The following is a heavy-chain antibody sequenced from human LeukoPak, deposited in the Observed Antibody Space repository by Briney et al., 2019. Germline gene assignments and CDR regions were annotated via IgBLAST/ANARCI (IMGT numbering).Heavy chain of an antibody. CDR1: GLTFSVYA. Sequence: PGGSLRLSCSASGLTFSVYAIHWVRQAPGKGLEYVSTIISNGGSTYYADSVKGRFTISRDNSKNTVSLQMSSLRAEDTALYYCVKDGLAFCGGDCYSYFDYWGQGTLVTVSS. CDR2: IISNGGST. D-gene: IGHD2-21*02. J-gene: IGHJ4*02. V-gene: IGHV3-64D*06. CDR3: VKDGLAFCGGDCYSYFDY.